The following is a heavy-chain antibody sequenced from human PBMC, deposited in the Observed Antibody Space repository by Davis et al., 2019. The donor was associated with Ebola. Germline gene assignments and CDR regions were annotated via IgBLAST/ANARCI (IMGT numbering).Heavy chain of an antibody. CDR3: ARGSRNMDV. J-gene: IGHJ6*02. CDR2: ISGSGGDP. Sequence: GESLKISCAGSGFTFSTYAMTWVRQAPGKGLEWVSRISGSGGDPHYADSAKGRFTISRDNAKDSLYLQMNSLRAEDTAVYYCARGSRNMDVWGQGTTVTVSS. V-gene: IGHV3-23*01. CDR1: GFTFSTYA.